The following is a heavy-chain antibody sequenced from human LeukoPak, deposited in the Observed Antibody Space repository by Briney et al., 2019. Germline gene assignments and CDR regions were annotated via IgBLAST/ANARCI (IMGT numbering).Heavy chain of an antibody. J-gene: IGHJ5*02. V-gene: IGHV4-4*02. CDR2: IYHSGST. Sequence: PSQTLSLTCTVSGGSISSSNWWSWVRQPPGKGLEWIGEIYHSGSTNYNPSLKSRVTISVDKSKNQFSLKLSSVTAADTAVYYCARAFDRLGWFDPWGQGTLVTVSS. CDR1: GGSISSSNW. D-gene: IGHD3-9*01. CDR3: ARAFDRLGWFDP.